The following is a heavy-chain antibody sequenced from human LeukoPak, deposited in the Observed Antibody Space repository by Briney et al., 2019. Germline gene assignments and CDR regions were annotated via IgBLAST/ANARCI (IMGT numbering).Heavy chain of an antibody. V-gene: IGHV4-59*08. J-gene: IGHJ5*02. CDR1: GGSISSYY. D-gene: IGHD1-1*01. Sequence: SEILSLTCTVSGGSISSYYWSWIRQPPGKGLEWIGYIYYSGSTNYNPSLKSRVTISVDTSKNQFSLKLSSVTAADTAVYYCARPVPSRLGWFDPWGQGTLVTVSS. CDR2: IYYSGST. CDR3: ARPVPSRLGWFDP.